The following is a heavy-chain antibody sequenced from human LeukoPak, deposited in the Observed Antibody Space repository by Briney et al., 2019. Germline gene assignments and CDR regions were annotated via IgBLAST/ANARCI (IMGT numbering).Heavy chain of an antibody. D-gene: IGHD3-16*01. CDR2: IYYSGST. Sequence: SETLSLTCTVSGGSISSYYWSWIRQPPGKGLEWIGYIYYSGSTNYNPSLKSRVTMSVDTSKNQFSLKLSSVTAADTAVYYCARGPSGLGFDPWGQGTLVTVSS. CDR3: ARGPSGLGFDP. J-gene: IGHJ5*02. CDR1: GGSISSYY. V-gene: IGHV4-59*12.